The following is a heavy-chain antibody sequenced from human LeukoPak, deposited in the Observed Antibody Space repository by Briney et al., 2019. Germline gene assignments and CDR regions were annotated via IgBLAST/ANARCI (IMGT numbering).Heavy chain of an antibody. D-gene: IGHD6-19*01. V-gene: IGHV4-59*01. CDR2: IYYSGST. CDR1: GGSISSYY. Sequence: PSETLSLTCTVSGGSISSYYWSWIRQPPGKGLEWIGYIYYSGSTNYNPSLKSRVTISVDTSKNQFSLTLSSVTAADTAVYYCARDRGQWLVGFNYYYYGMDVWGQGTTVTVSS. J-gene: IGHJ6*02. CDR3: ARDRGQWLVGFNYYYYGMDV.